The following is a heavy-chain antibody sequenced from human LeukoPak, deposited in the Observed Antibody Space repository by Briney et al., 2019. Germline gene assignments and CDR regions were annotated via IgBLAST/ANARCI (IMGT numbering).Heavy chain of an antibody. CDR3: ARDGLAYCGGDCYDAFDI. V-gene: IGHV1-69*13. J-gene: IGHJ3*02. Sequence: SVKVSCKASGGTFSSYAISWVRQAPGQGLEWMGGIIPIFGTANYAQKFQGRVTITADESTSTAYMELSSLRSEDTAVYYCARDGLAYCGGDCYDAFDIWGQGTMVTVSS. D-gene: IGHD2-21*02. CDR1: GGTFSSYA. CDR2: IIPIFGTA.